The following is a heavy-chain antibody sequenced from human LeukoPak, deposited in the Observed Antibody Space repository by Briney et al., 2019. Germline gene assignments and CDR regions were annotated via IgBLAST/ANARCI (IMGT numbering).Heavy chain of an antibody. V-gene: IGHV4-34*01. CDR1: GGSFSGYY. D-gene: IGHD2-8*01. CDR2: INHSGST. CDR3: ARDSELGLIGWFDP. Sequence: SETLSLTCAVYGGSFSGYYWSWIRQPPGKGLEWIGEINHSGSTNYNPSLKSRVTISVDTSKNQFSLKLSSVTAADAAVYYCARDSELGLIGWFDPWGQGTLVTVSS. J-gene: IGHJ5*02.